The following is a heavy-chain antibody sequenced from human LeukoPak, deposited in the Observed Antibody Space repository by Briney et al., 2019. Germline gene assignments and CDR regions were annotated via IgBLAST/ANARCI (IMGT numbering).Heavy chain of an antibody. CDR3: AKARDGCFDY. V-gene: IGHV3-9*01. CDR1: GFTFDDYG. J-gene: IGHJ4*02. D-gene: IGHD5-24*01. CDR2: ISWNSGSI. Sequence: GRSLRLSCAASGFTFDDYGMHWVRQAPGKGLEWVSGISWNSGSIGYADSVKGRFTISRDNAKNSLYLQMNSLRAEDTALYYCAKARDGCFDYWGQGTLVTVSS.